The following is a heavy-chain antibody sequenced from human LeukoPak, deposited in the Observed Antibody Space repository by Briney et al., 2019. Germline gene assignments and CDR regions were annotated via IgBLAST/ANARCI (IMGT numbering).Heavy chain of an antibody. J-gene: IGHJ6*03. D-gene: IGHD6-13*01. CDR1: GGSIDNYY. Sequence: SETLSLTCTVSGGSIDNYYWTWIRQPPGKGLEWIGYVYYGGITKYNPSLMSRVSISVDTSKNQFSLKVRAVTAADTAVYYCARGSSSWYRGPHYYYYMDVWGKGTTVTVSS. CDR3: ARGSSSWYRGPHYYYYMDV. CDR2: VYYGGIT. V-gene: IGHV4-59*01.